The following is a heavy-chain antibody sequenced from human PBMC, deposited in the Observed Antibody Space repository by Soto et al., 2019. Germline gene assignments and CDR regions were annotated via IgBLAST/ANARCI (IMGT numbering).Heavy chain of an antibody. J-gene: IGHJ4*02. D-gene: IGHD6-13*01. V-gene: IGHV1-46*03. CDR1: GYSFTNYY. CDR2: IHPNGGGT. Sequence: GASVKVSCKASGYSFTNYYMHWVRQAPGQGLEYMGVIHPNGGGTSYAQKFQGRVTMTSDTSTSIVYMELSSLRSDDTAVYYCTRTFISSQDGFALWGQGPLVTV. CDR3: TRTFISSQDGFAL.